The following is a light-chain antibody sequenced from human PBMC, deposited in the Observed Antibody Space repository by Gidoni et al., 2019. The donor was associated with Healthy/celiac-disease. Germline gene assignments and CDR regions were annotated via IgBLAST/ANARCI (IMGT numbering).Light chain of an antibody. Sequence: DIHMTHSPSTLSASVGYRVTITCRASQSLSSWLAWYQQKPGKAPKLLIYKASSLESGVPSRFSGSGSGTEFTLTISSLQPDDFATYYCQQYNSYPMYTFGQGTKLEIK. CDR1: QSLSSW. V-gene: IGKV1-5*03. CDR2: KAS. J-gene: IGKJ2*01. CDR3: QQYNSYPMYT.